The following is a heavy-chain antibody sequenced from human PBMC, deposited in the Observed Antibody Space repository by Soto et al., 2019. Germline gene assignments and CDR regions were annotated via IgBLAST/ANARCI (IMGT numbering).Heavy chain of an antibody. CDR2: INHSGST. J-gene: IGHJ6*02. V-gene: IGHV4-34*01. Sequence: QVQLQQWGAGLLKPSETLSLTCAVYGGSFSGYYWSWLRQPPGKGLEWIGEINHSGSTNYNPSLKSRVTISVDTSKNQFSLKLSSVTAADTAVYYCARGGTYDYVWGSYRYTWDYYYGMDVWGQGTTVTVSS. CDR3: ARGGTYDYVWGSYRYTWDYYYGMDV. D-gene: IGHD3-16*02. CDR1: GGSFSGYY.